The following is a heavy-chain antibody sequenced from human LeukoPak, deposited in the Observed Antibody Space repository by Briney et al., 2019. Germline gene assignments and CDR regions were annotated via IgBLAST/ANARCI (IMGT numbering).Heavy chain of an antibody. CDR1: GYTFTSCG. Sequence: ASVTVSFKASGYTFTSCGFNWVRPAPGQGREWMGWISAYNGSTNYAQKLQGRVIITTDTSTNNAYMEVRSLRADDTAVYYCERVWGGGILTGYSQAYWGEGTLGTVSS. CDR2: ISAYNGST. J-gene: IGHJ4*02. CDR3: ERVWGGGILTGYSQAY. D-gene: IGHD3-9*01. V-gene: IGHV1-18*01.